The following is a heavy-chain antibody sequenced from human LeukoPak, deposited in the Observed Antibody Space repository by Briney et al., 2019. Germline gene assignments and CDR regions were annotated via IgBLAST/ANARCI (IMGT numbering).Heavy chain of an antibody. CDR1: GGTFSSYA. CDR2: IIPILGIA. CDR3: ARWNYGPARYFDL. V-gene: IGHV1-69*04. J-gene: IGHJ2*01. Sequence: ASVKVSCKASGGTFSSYAISWVRQAPGQGLEWMGRIIPILGIANYAQKFQGRVTITRDTSASTAYMELSSLRSEDTAVYYCARWNYGPARYFDLRGRGTLVTVSS. D-gene: IGHD1-7*01.